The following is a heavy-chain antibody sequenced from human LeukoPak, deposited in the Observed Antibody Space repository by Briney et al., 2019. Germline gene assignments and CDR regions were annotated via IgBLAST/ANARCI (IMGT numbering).Heavy chain of an antibody. V-gene: IGHV3-7*01. CDR3: AKAHYYDSSGYYYYYGMDV. D-gene: IGHD3-22*01. CDR1: GFTFSSYW. Sequence: GGPLRLSCAASGFTFSSYWMSWVRQAPGKGLEWVANIKQDGSEKYYVDSVKGRFTISRDNAKNSLYLQMNSLRAEDTAVYYCAKAHYYDSSGYYYYYGMDVWGQGTTVTVSS. CDR2: IKQDGSEK. J-gene: IGHJ6*02.